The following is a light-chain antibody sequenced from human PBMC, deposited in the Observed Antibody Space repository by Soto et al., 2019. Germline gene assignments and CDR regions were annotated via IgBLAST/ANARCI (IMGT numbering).Light chain of an antibody. J-gene: IGKJ5*01. V-gene: IGKV3-20*01. CDR2: RTS. Sequence: ESVLTQSPGTVSLSPGERATLSCRASQSVSTNYLAWYQQKPGQAPRLLIYRTSTRATGIPDRFSGSGSGTDFTLTISRLEPEDFAVYYCQQYGSSPPYTFGQGTRLEIK. CDR1: QSVSTNY. CDR3: QQYGSSPPYT.